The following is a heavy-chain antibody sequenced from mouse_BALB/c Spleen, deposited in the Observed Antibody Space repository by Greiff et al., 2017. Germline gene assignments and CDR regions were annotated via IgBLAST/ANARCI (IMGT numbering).Heavy chain of an antibody. CDR3: ARLHGKTYVFDY. V-gene: IGHV5-9-4*01. Sequence: DVMLVESGGGLVKPGGSLKLSCAASGFPFSSYAMSWVRQSPEKRLEWVAEISSGGSYTYYPDTVTGRFTISRDNAKNTLYLEMSSLRSEDTAMYYCARLHGKTYVFDYWGQGTTLTVSS. CDR2: ISSGGSYT. CDR1: GFPFSSYA. D-gene: IGHD2-1*01. J-gene: IGHJ2*01.